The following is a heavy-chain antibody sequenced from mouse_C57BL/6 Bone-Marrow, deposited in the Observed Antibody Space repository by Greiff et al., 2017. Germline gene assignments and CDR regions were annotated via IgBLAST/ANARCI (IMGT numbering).Heavy chain of an antibody. D-gene: IGHD4-1*02. CDR3: ASTVFAY. V-gene: IGHV1-59*01. J-gene: IGHJ3*01. Sequence: QVQLQQPGAELVRPGTSVKLSCKASGYTFTSSWMHWVKQRPGQGLEWIGVIDPSDSYTNYNQKFKGKATLTVDTSSSTAYMPLSSLTSEDSAVYYCASTVFAYWGQGTLVTVSA. CDR2: IDPSDSYT. CDR1: GYTFTSSW.